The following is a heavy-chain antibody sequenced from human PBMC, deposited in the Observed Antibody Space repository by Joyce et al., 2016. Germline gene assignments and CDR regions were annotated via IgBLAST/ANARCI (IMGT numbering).Heavy chain of an antibody. CDR1: GFTFNVAW. CDR3: AADVAEVGFGELDH. D-gene: IGHD3-10*01. Sequence: EVQVAEYGGGLVKPGGSLRLSCAASGFTFNVAWMTWVRQAPGKGLEWVGRIKSKTSGETTEYAAPVKGRFTISRDDSINTVSLQMNDLRTEDTAVYFCAADVAEVGFGELDHWGQGTLVTVSS. CDR2: IKSKTSGETT. V-gene: IGHV3-15*01. J-gene: IGHJ4*02.